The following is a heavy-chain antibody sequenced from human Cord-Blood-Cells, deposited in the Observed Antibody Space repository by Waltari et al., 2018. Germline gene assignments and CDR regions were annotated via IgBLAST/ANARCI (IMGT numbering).Heavy chain of an antibody. D-gene: IGHD6-6*01. CDR2: INHSGST. Sequence: QVQLQQWGAGLLKPSETLSLTCAVYGGSFSGYYWSWIRQPPGKGLEWIGEINHSGSTNYNPSLKGRVTISVDTSKNQFSLKLSSVTAADTAVYYCARKLSSSSWYFDLWGRGTLVTVSS. CDR1: GGSFSGYY. J-gene: IGHJ2*01. V-gene: IGHV4-34*01. CDR3: ARKLSSSSWYFDL.